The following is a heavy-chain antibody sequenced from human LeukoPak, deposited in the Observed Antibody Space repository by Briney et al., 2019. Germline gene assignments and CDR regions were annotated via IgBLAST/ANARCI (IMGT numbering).Heavy chain of an antibody. CDR3: ARDRWHCRVNCDSVYYFALDV. D-gene: IGHD2-15*01. CDR2: INPGNGDT. J-gene: IGHJ6*02. CDR1: GYTFTNYA. Sequence: ASVKVSCKGSGYTFTNYAIHWVRQAPGQSLEWLGWINPGNGDTKYSQDFQGRVTINTDTSAATAYVELNSLTSEDAAVYYCARDRWHCRVNCDSVYYFALDVWGQGTTVTVSS. V-gene: IGHV1-3*01.